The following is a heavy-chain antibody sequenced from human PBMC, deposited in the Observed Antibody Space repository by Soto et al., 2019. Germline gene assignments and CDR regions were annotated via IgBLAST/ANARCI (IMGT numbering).Heavy chain of an antibody. J-gene: IGHJ4*02. CDR2: IYYSGST. Sequence: QVQLQESGPGLVKPSQTLSLTCTVSGGSISSGGYYWSWIRQHPGKGLEWIGYIYYSGSTYYNPSLKSRVTISVDTSKNQYSLKLSSVTAADTAAYYCAREVAAAGTANFDYWGQGTLVTVSS. D-gene: IGHD6-13*01. CDR3: AREVAAAGTANFDY. V-gene: IGHV4-31*03. CDR1: GGSISSGGYY.